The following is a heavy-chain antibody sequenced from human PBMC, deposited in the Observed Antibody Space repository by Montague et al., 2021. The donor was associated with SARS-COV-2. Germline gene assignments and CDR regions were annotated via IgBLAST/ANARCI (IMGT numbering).Heavy chain of an antibody. CDR2: ISYEGSIK. J-gene: IGHJ4*02. CDR1: GFKFNNFP. Sequence: SLRLSCAASGFKFNNFPMHWVRQAQGKGLEWVAVISYEGSIKYYTDAVKGRFSISRDNSKNTLVLQMNSLRVEDTAVYYCARARGFFWLTEGMYDFVYWGQGTLVTVSS. D-gene: IGHD3-10*01. CDR3: ARARGFFWLTEGMYDFVY. V-gene: IGHV3-30*04.